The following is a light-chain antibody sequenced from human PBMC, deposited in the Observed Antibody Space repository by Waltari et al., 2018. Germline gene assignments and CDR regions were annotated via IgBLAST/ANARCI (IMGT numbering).Light chain of an antibody. J-gene: IGKJ1*01. CDR3: MQATQWPLT. V-gene: IGKV2-30*02. CDR2: KVF. Sequence: DVVMTQSPLSLPVTLGKPATISCRSSQSLVHSAGKTYLNWFHQRPGQSPRRLIYKVFNRDSGVPDRFSGSGSGTDFTLKISRVEAEDVGTYYCMQATQWPLTFGQGTKVEIK. CDR1: QSLVHSAGKTY.